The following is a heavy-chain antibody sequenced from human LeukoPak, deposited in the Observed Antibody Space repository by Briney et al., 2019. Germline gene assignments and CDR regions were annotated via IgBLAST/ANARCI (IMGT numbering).Heavy chain of an antibody. CDR1: GFTFSSYE. CDR3: ARDSRGSSWFFDY. CDR2: ISSSGRTF. J-gene: IGHJ4*02. Sequence: PGGSLRLSCVASGFTFSSYEMNWVRQAPGKGLEWVSYISSSGRTFYSADSVKGRFTISRDNGKNSLYLQMNRLRVEDTGVYYCARDSRGSSWFFDYWGQGALVTVSS. V-gene: IGHV3-48*03. D-gene: IGHD6-13*01.